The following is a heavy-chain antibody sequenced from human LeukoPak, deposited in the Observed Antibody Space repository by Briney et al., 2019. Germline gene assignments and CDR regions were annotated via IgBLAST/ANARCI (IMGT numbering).Heavy chain of an antibody. CDR2: IDKHGNGK. Sequence: GGSLRLSCVASGFTFSIAWMTWVRQAPGKGLEWVANIDKHGNGKYYVDSVKGRFAISRDYASNSVFLQMDSLRAEDTSVYYCARGAGWGYYDLWGQGTPVTVSS. D-gene: IGHD1-26*01. CDR3: ARGAGWGYYDL. V-gene: IGHV3-7*01. CDR1: GFTFSIAW. J-gene: IGHJ4*02.